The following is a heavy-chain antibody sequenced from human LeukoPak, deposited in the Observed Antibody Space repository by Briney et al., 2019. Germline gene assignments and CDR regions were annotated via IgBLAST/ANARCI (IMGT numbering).Heavy chain of an antibody. J-gene: IGHJ4*02. V-gene: IGHV4-39*01. CDR1: GGSINSSSYY. Sequence: PSETLSLTCTVSGGSINSSSYYWGWIRQPPGKGLEWIGSIFYSGSTYYNPSLMSRVTISVDTSKNQFSLKLSSVTAADTAVYYCARRATVTSHYFDYWGQGTLVTVSS. CDR2: IFYSGST. CDR3: ARRATVTSHYFDY. D-gene: IGHD4-17*01.